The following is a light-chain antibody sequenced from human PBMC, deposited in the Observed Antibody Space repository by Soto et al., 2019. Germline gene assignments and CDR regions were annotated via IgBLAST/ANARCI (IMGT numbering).Light chain of an antibody. J-gene: IGKJ1*01. V-gene: IGKV3-15*01. CDR2: YTS. Sequence: EIVMTQSPATLSVSPGESATLSCRASQSVSSDLAWYQQKPGQAPRLLIYYTSTRATGFPARFSGGGSGTEFTLTISSLQSEDFAVYYCQQYNDWPRTFGQGTKVDI. CDR1: QSVSSD. CDR3: QQYNDWPRT.